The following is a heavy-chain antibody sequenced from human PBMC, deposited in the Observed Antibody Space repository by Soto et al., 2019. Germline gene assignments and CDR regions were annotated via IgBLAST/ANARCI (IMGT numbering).Heavy chain of an antibody. J-gene: IGHJ4*02. CDR2: INPNSGGT. Sequence: ASVKATCKASRYTYSGISMHSARQDPGQGLEWMGWINPNSGGTKYAEKFQGRVTMTRDTSISTAYVELSRLTSDDTAVYYCASAAVTGTAGLDFWGQGTLVTVSS. CDR3: ASAAVTGTAGLDF. CDR1: RYTYSGIS. V-gene: IGHV1-2*02. D-gene: IGHD6-19*01.